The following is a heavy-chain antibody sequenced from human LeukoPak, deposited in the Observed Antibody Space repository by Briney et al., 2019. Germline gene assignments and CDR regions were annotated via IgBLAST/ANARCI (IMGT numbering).Heavy chain of an antibody. J-gene: IGHJ6*02. CDR3: ARPPAAIVTYGMDV. Sequence: PGGSLRLSCAASGFTFSSYSMNWVRQAPGKGLEWVSSISSSSSYIYYADSVKGRFTISRDNAKNSLYLQMNSPRAEDTAVYYCARPPAAIVTYGMDVWGQGTTVTVSS. CDR1: GFTFSSYS. V-gene: IGHV3-21*01. CDR2: ISSSSSYI. D-gene: IGHD2-2*01.